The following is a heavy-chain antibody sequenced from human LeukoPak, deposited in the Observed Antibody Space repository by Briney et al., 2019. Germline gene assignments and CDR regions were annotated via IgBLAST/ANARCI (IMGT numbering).Heavy chain of an antibody. CDR2: IYYSGST. Sequence: PETLSLTCTVSGGSISSYYWSWIRQPPGKGLEWVGYIYYSGSTNYNPSLKSRVTISVDTSKNQFSLKLSSVTAADTAVYYCARVPPSAARYYYYMDVWGKGTTVTVSS. J-gene: IGHJ6*03. V-gene: IGHV4-59*01. D-gene: IGHD6-6*01. CDR3: ARVPPSAARYYYYMDV. CDR1: GGSISSYY.